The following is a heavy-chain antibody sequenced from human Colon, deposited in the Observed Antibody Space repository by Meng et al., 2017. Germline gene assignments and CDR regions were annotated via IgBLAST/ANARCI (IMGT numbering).Heavy chain of an antibody. Sequence: SETLSLTCPVSGGSMSSGTYYWGWIRQPPGKGLEWIGSANNRANTNKNPALKSRVTIFLDTSRNQISLNLYSVTAADTAVYHCTRWADIGYYYGAFDFWGQGMRVTVSS. J-gene: IGHJ4*02. D-gene: IGHD3-22*01. V-gene: IGHV4-39*07. CDR3: TRWADIGYYYGAFDF. CDR2: ANNRANT. CDR1: GGSMSSGTYY.